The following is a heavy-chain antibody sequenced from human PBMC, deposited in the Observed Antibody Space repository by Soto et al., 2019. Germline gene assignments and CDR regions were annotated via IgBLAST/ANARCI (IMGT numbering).Heavy chain of an antibody. D-gene: IGHD6-6*01. Sequence: GWSLRLSCAASGFTLTNYVMSWVRQPPGKGLEWVSGIGAGGGGTYYADSVKGRFTISRDNSKNTLYLQMISLRADDTAIYYCAKGPEQLVHGVFDYWGQGALVTVSS. CDR1: GFTLTNYV. J-gene: IGHJ4*02. V-gene: IGHV3-23*01. CDR2: IGAGGGGT. CDR3: AKGPEQLVHGVFDY.